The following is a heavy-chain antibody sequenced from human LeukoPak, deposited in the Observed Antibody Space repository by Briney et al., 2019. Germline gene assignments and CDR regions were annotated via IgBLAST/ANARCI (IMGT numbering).Heavy chain of an antibody. J-gene: IGHJ6*03. CDR2: IYSSGGT. V-gene: IGHV4-61*02. CDR1: GGSINRGSYF. D-gene: IGHD1-1*01. Sequence: PSETLSLTCTASGGSINRGSYFWGWIRQPAGKGLEWIGRIYSSGGTNYNPSLKSRVTISVDTSKNQFSLNLSSVTAADTAVYYCARGVIGNSPRSYYYYMDVWGKGTTVTVSS. CDR3: ARGVIGNSPRSYYYYMDV.